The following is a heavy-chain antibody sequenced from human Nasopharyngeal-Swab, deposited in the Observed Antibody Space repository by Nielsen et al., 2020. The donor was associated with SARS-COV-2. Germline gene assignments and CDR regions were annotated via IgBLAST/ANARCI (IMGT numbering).Heavy chain of an antibody. Sequence: GGSLRLSCSASGFAFSRFPMHWVRQAPGQGLDWVALISYDGTNKYYADSVKGRFSISRDYFNNTLYLQMNSLRVEDTAVYYCARDRVSHIELVPTSMDVWGQGTTVTVSS. J-gene: IGHJ6*02. CDR1: GFAFSRFP. V-gene: IGHV3-30-3*01. CDR3: ARDRVSHIELVPTSMDV. D-gene: IGHD2-2*01. CDR2: ISYDGTNK.